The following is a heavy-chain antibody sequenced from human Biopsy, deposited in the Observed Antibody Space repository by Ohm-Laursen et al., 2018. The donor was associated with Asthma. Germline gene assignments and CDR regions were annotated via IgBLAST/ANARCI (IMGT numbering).Heavy chain of an antibody. Sequence: SVKVSCKTSGYTLNSAGITWVRQAPGQGLEWMGWISVYNGNTKVAQKLQDRVTMITDTSTSIAYMELRSLRSDDTAVYFCARAVDYSHYYGIDVWGQGTTVTVS. CDR3: ARAVDYSHYYGIDV. J-gene: IGHJ6*02. D-gene: IGHD3-10*01. V-gene: IGHV1-18*01. CDR2: ISVYNGNT. CDR1: GYTLNSAG.